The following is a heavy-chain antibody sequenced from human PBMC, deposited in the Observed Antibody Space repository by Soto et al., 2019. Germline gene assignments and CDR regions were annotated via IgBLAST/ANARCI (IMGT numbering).Heavy chain of an antibody. Sequence: GSLRLSCVASGFSFSSYAMSWVRQAPGKGLEWVSVISGSDGSTYYADSVKGRFTISRDNSKNTLYLQMNSLRAEDTAVYYCAKDRERDAWYEDYWGQGTLVTVSS. CDR1: GFSFSSYA. D-gene: IGHD6-13*01. CDR2: ISGSDGST. J-gene: IGHJ4*02. V-gene: IGHV3-23*01. CDR3: AKDRERDAWYEDY.